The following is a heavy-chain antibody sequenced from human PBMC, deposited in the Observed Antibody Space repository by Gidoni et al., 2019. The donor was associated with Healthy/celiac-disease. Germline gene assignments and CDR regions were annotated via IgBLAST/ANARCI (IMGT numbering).Heavy chain of an antibody. Sequence: QVQLVQSGAAVKQPGSSVKVYCKASGGTFSSYAISWVRQAPGQGLEWMGGIIPIFGTANYAQKCQGRVTITADESTSTAYMELSSLRAEDTAVYYCARAPAARPLDPWGQGTLVTVSS. CDR2: IIPIFGTA. D-gene: IGHD6-6*01. CDR1: GGTFSSYA. V-gene: IGHV1-69*01. J-gene: IGHJ5*02. CDR3: ARAPAARPLDP.